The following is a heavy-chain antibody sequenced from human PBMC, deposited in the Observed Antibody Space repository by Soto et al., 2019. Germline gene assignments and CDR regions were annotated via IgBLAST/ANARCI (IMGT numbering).Heavy chain of an antibody. J-gene: IGHJ4*02. Sequence: GSLRLSCVVSGFPFSIYSMNWVRQAPGKGLEWVSYILGSGGVTAYADSVRGRFTISRDNAKNSLYLQMNSLTDEDTAVYYCVRDQHYSFDYWGQGNSVTVSS. CDR1: GFPFSIYS. CDR3: VRDQHYSFDY. CDR2: ILGSGGVT. D-gene: IGHD2-21*01. V-gene: IGHV3-48*02.